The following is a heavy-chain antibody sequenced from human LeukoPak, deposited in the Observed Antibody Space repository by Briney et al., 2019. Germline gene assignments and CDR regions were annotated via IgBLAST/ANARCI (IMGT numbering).Heavy chain of an antibody. D-gene: IGHD2-15*01. CDR3: ARRQCVGGSCYPFDY. V-gene: IGHV1-18*01. J-gene: IGHJ4*02. Sequence: KFEGRVSMTTDTSTNTVYMDLRSLRSDDTAVYYCARRQCVGGSCYPFDYWGQGTLVTVSS.